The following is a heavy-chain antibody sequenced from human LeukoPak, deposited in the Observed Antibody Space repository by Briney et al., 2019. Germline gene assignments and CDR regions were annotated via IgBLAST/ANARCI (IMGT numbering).Heavy chain of an antibody. CDR1: GYTFTGYY. V-gene: IGHV1-2*04. Sequence: ASVKVSCKASGYTFTGYYMHWVRQAPGQGLEWMGWINPNSGGTNYAQKFQGWVTMTRDTSISTAYMELSRLRSDDTAVYYCARGSDWLYYYGMDVWGQGTTVTVSS. D-gene: IGHD3/OR15-3a*01. CDR3: ARGSDWLYYYGMDV. J-gene: IGHJ6*02. CDR2: INPNSGGT.